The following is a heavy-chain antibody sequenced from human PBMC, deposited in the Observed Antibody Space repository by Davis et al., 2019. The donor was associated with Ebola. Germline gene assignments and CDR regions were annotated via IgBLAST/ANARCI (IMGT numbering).Heavy chain of an antibody. CDR1: GGSISGGDYY. CDR2: IYYSGNT. V-gene: IGHV4-30-4*01. Sequence: LRLSCTVSGGSISGGDYYWSWIRQSPGKSLDWIGCIYYSGNTYYNPSLKSRVAISLETSKNQFSLKLSSVTAADTAVYYCARDLWDFSSGYLDYWGQGTLVTVSS. J-gene: IGHJ4*02. D-gene: IGHD3-3*01. CDR3: ARDLWDFSSGYLDY.